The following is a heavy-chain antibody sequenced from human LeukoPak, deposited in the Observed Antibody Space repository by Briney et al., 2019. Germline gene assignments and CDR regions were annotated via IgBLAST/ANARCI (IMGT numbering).Heavy chain of an antibody. Sequence: PSETLSLTCTVSGGSISSYYWSWIRQPPGKGLEWIGYIYYSGSTNYNPSLKSRVTISVDTSKNQFSLKLSSVTAADTAVYYCARRRGYYFPGGRRHFDYWGQGTLVTVSS. J-gene: IGHJ4*02. CDR3: ARRRGYYFPGGRRHFDY. CDR1: GGSISSYY. D-gene: IGHD3-22*01. V-gene: IGHV4-59*12. CDR2: IYYSGST.